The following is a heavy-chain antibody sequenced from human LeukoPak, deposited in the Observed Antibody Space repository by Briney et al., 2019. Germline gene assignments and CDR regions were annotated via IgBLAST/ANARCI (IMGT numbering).Heavy chain of an antibody. CDR1: GYSFTNYW. D-gene: IGHD3-3*01. CDR2: IYPGDSDT. Sequence: GESLMISCKGSGYSFTNYWIGWVRQMPGKGLEGMGIIYPGDSDTRYSPSFQGQVTISADNSISTAYLQWSSLKASDTAMYCARQDRFLEWLLSPFDYWGQGTLVTVSS. V-gene: IGHV5-51*01. J-gene: IGHJ4*02. CDR3: ARQDRFLEWLLSPFDY.